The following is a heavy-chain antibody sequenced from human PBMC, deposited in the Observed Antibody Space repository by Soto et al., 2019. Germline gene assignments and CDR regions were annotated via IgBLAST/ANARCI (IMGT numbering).Heavy chain of an antibody. CDR1: GGSISSSSYY. CDR3: ARPMAVAQGRDY. CDR2: IYYSGST. Sequence: PSETLSLTCTVSGGSISSSSYYWGWIRQPPGKGLEWIGSIYYSGSTYYNPSLKSRVTISVDTSKNQFSLKLSSVTAADTAVYYCARPMAVAQGRDYWGQGTLVTVSS. D-gene: IGHD6-19*01. V-gene: IGHV4-39*01. J-gene: IGHJ4*02.